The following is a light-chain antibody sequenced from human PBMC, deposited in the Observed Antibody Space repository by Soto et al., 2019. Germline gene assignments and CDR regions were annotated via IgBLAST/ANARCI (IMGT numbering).Light chain of an antibody. V-gene: IGKV3-20*01. CDR3: QQYGSSRWT. Sequence: VLPQSPGILSVSPGQGVTLSCRASQSVSSRLVWYQRKPGQAPRLLIYGASSRATGIPDRFSGSGSGTDFTLTISRLEPEDFAVYYCQQYGSSRWTFGQGTKVDI. CDR2: GAS. J-gene: IGKJ1*01. CDR1: QSVSSR.